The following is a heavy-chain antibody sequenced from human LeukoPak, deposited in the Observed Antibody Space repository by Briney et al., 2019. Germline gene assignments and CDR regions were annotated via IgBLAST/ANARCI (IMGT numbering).Heavy chain of an antibody. CDR2: ISPSGTDI. D-gene: IGHD3-22*01. CDR3: ARDWRDSSGKFPNDAFDI. J-gene: IGHJ3*02. V-gene: IGHV3-11*04. CDR1: GFTFTDTY. Sequence: GGSLRLSCAVSGFTFTDTYMTWIRQAPGKGLESLSYISPSGTDISYADSVKGRFTISRDNAKNSLYLQMNSLRAEDTAVYYCARDWRDSSGKFPNDAFDIWGQGTMVTVSS.